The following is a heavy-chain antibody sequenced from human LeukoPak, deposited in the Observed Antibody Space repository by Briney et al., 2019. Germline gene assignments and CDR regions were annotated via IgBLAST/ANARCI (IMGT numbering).Heavy chain of an antibody. D-gene: IGHD3-9*01. CDR1: GFTFSSYW. V-gene: IGHV3-7*01. J-gene: IGHJ6*03. Sequence: GGSLRLSCAASGFTFSSYWMSWVRQAPGKGLEWVANIKQDGSEKYYVDSVKCRFTISRDNAKNSLYLQMNSLKAEDTAVYYCARDMYYDILTGYYIHYYYYMDVWGKGTTVTVSS. CDR3: ARDMYYDILTGYYIHYYYYMDV. CDR2: IKQDGSEK.